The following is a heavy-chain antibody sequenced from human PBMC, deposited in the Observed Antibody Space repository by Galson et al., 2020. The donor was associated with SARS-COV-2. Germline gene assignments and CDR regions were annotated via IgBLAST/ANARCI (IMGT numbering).Heavy chain of an antibody. V-gene: IGHV4-39*07. J-gene: IGHJ6*02. CDR1: GGSISSSRYY. CDR3: ARDQGLYDILTGSRRYYYYGMDV. CDR2: IYYSGST. Sequence: ASETLSLTCTVSGGSISSSRYYWGWIRQPPGKGLEWIGSIYYSGSTYYNPSLKSRVTISVDTSKNQFSLKLSSVTAADTAVYYCARDQGLYDILTGSRRYYYYGMDVWGQGTTVTVSS. D-gene: IGHD3-9*01.